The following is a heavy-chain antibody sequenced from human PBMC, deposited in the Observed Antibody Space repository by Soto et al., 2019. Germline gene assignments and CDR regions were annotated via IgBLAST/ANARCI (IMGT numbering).Heavy chain of an antibody. D-gene: IGHD6-19*01. V-gene: IGHV3-30-3*01. CDR2: ISHDGINK. J-gene: IGHJ5*02. CDR3: ARDMYSSDYFVKWFEP. Sequence: QVRLVESGGGVVQPGRSLRLSCTASGFSFSSYAMYWFRQPPGKGLEWVAVISHDGINKHYADSVKGRVTVSRDNSNHTLDLQLNSLRGEDKDMYYCARDMYSSDYFVKWFEPWGQGTLVTVSS. CDR1: GFSFSSYA.